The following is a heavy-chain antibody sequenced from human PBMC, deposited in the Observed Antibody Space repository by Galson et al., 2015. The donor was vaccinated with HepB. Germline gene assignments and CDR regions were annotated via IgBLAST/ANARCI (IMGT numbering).Heavy chain of an antibody. CDR2: ISYDGSNK. CDR1: GFIFNSYA. Sequence: SLRLSCAASGFIFNSYAMTWVRQAPGKGLEWVAFISYDGSNKYYADSVKGRFTISRDNSKNTLYLQMNSRRPEDTAVYYCAREPYSSGWSKRGRYFDYWGQGALVTVSS. V-gene: IGHV3-30-3*01. J-gene: IGHJ4*02. D-gene: IGHD6-19*01. CDR3: AREPYSSGWSKRGRYFDY.